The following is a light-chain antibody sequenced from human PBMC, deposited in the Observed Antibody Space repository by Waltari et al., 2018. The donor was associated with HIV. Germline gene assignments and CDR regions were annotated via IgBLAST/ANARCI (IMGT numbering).Light chain of an antibody. Sequence: SALTQPASVSGSPGQSITIPCTGTSGDVGGYNFVSWYQKHPGKAPKLIIYNVSSRPSGVSIRFSGSRSANTDSLTISGLQVEDEADYFCSSYTSSGPRYVLFGGGTRLTVL. J-gene: IGLJ2*01. CDR2: NVS. CDR1: SGDVGGYNF. CDR3: SSYTSSGPRYVL. V-gene: IGLV2-14*03.